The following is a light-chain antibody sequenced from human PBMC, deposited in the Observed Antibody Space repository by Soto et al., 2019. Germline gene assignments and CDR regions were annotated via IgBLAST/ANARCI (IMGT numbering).Light chain of an antibody. J-gene: IGLJ1*01. CDR2: EVS. Sequence: QSALTQPASVSGSPGQSITISCTGTSRDVGGYIYVSWYQQHPGKAPKLIIYEVSNRPSGVSNRFSGSKSGNTASLTISGLQAEDEADYYCSSYSSSSTLYVFGTGTKLTVL. V-gene: IGLV2-14*01. CDR1: SRDVGGYIY. CDR3: SSYSSSSTLYV.